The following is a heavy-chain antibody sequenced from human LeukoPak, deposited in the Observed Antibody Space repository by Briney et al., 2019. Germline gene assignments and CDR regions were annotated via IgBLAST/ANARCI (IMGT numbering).Heavy chain of an antibody. CDR3: AKDGYYHDSSGYRADY. CDR1: GFTFSTYG. J-gene: IGHJ4*02. D-gene: IGHD3-22*01. V-gene: IGHV3-30*02. CDR2: IRYDGSNK. Sequence: GGSLRLSCAASGFTFSTYGMHWVRQAPGKGLEWVAFIRYDGSNKYYVDSVKGRFTISRDNSKNTLYLQMNSLRAEDTAVYYCAKDGYYHDSSGYRADYWGQGTLVTVSS.